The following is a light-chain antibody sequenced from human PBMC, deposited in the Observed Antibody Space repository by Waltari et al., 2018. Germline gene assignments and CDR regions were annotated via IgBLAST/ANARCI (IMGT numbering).Light chain of an antibody. CDR1: QSVNSD. J-gene: IGKJ4*01. Sequence: EIVMTQSPATLSSSPGERATLSCRTSQSVNSDLRWYQQKPGQAPSLLIPGASTRATGVPLRFSCSGSGAEFTLTISSLQSEDLAIYHCQQYNKWPPTFGGGTKVEIK. CDR3: QQYNKWPPT. V-gene: IGKV3-15*01. CDR2: GAS.